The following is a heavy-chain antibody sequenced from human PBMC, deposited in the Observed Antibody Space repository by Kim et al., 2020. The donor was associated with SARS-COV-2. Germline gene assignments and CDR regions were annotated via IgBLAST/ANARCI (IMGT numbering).Heavy chain of an antibody. CDR3: ARVFTVVQHDP. Sequence: ASVKVSCKASGYTFTNFAMNWVRQAPGQGLEWMGWINTNTGNPTYAQGFTGRFVFSLDTSVSTAYLQISSLKAEDTAVYYCARVFTVVQHDPWGQGTLVTVSS. CDR2: INTNTGNP. J-gene: IGHJ5*02. CDR1: GYTFTNFA. D-gene: IGHD1-1*01. V-gene: IGHV7-4-1*02.